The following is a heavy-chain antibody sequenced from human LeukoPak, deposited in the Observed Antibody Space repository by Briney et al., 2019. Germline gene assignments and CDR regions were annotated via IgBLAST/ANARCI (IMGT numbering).Heavy chain of an antibody. CDR3: AKGPNGDPDYFDY. CDR1: GFTFDDYA. D-gene: IGHD4-17*01. J-gene: IGHJ4*02. Sequence: PGGSLRLSCAAPGFTFDDYAMHWVRQAPGKGLEWVSGISWNSGSIGYADSVKGRFTISRDNAKNSLYLQMNSLRAEDTALYYCAKGPNGDPDYFDYWGQGTLVTVSS. V-gene: IGHV3-9*01. CDR2: ISWNSGSI.